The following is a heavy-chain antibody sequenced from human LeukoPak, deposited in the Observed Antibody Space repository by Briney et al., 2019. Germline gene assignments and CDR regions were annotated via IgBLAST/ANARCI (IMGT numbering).Heavy chain of an antibody. CDR1: GYSLTGYY. V-gene: IGHV1-2*02. D-gene: IGHD6-13*01. Sequence: ASVKVSCKASGYSLTGYYMHWVRQAPGQGLEWMGWINPHSGDTGYAQKFQGRVTMTRDMSITTTYMELTRLRSDDTAFYYCARWDGYSSSPDYWGQGSLVTVSS. J-gene: IGHJ4*02. CDR3: ARWDGYSSSPDY. CDR2: INPHSGDT.